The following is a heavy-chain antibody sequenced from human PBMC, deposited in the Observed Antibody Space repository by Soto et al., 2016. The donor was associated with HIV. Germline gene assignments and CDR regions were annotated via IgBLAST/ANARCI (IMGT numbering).Heavy chain of an antibody. Sequence: QVGLQESGPGLVKPSQTLSLTCTVSGGSIRNKDYYWTWIRQFPGKGLEWIGFISHSGTTSYNPSLKSRVTMSVDTSKNQFSLNLNSVTAADTAVYFCARDVQGISLAGTDGFDVWAKGNGSPSLQ. J-gene: IGHJ3*01. D-gene: IGHD6-19*01. V-gene: IGHV4-31*03. CDR2: ISHSGTT. CDR3: ARDVQGISLAGTDGFDV. CDR1: GGSIRNKDYY.